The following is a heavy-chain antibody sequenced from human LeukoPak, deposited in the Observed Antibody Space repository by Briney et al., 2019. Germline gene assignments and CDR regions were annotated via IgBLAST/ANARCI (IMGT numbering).Heavy chain of an antibody. CDR1: GYTFTGYY. D-gene: IGHD3-3*01. V-gene: IGHV1-2*02. J-gene: IGHJ4*02. CDR3: ARAIGDDFWSGYYYYFDY. Sequence: GASVKVSCKASGYTFTGYYMHWVRQAPGQGLEWMGWINPNSGGTNYAQKFQGRVTMTRDTSISTAYMELSRLRSDDTAVYYCARAIGDDFWSGYYYYFDYWGQGTLVTVSP. CDR2: INPNSGGT.